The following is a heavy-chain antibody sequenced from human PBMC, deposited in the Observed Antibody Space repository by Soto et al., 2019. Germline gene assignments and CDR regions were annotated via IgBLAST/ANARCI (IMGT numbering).Heavy chain of an antibody. V-gene: IGHV1-2*02. CDR3: ARDPRLHDSSGYPNNWFDP. CDR2: INPNSGGT. CDR1: GYTFTGYY. Sequence: GASVKVSCKASGYTFTGYYMHWVRQAPGQGLEWMGWINPNSGGTNYAQKLQGRVTMTRDTSISTAYMELSSLRSDDTAVYYCARDPRLHDSSGYPNNWFDPWGQGTLVTVSS. J-gene: IGHJ5*02. D-gene: IGHD3-22*01.